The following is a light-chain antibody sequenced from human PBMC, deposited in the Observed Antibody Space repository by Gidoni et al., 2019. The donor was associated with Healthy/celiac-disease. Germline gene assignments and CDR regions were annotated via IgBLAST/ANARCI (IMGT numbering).Light chain of an antibody. CDR3: QQYDSSPWT. Sequence: EIVLTQSLGTLSLSPGERATLFCRASQSVSSSYLGWYQQKPGQTPRLLIYGVSSRATGIPDRFSGSGSGTEFTLTISRLEPEDFAVYYCQQYDSSPWTFGQGTKVEIK. J-gene: IGKJ1*01. CDR2: GVS. CDR1: QSVSSSY. V-gene: IGKV3-20*01.